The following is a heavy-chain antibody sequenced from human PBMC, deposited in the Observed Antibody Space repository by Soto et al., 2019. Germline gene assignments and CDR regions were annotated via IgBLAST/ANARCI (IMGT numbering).Heavy chain of an antibody. CDR2: IIPIFGTA. CDR1: GGTCSSYS. V-gene: IGHV1-69*12. D-gene: IGHD5-12*01. J-gene: IGHJ3*02. CDR3: ARPPPYSGYEGDAFDI. Sequence: QVQLVQSGAEVKKPGSSVKVSCKASGGTCSSYSISWVRQAPGQGLEWMGGIIPIFGTANYAQKFQGRVTITADESTSTAYMELSSLRSEDTAVYYCARPPPYSGYEGDAFDIWCQGTMVTVSS.